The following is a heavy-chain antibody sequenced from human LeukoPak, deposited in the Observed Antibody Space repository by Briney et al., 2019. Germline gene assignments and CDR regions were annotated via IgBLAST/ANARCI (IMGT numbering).Heavy chain of an antibody. D-gene: IGHD1-26*01. V-gene: IGHV3-30*18. J-gene: IGHJ4*02. CDR2: ISYDGSNK. CDR1: GLTFSSYG. CDR3: AKAASGSYYFDY. Sequence: PGGSLRLSCAASGLTFSSYGMHWVRQAPGKGLEWVAVISYDGSNKYYADSVKGRFTTSRDNSKNTLYLQMNSLRAEDTAVYYCAKAASGSYYFDYWGQGTLVTVSS.